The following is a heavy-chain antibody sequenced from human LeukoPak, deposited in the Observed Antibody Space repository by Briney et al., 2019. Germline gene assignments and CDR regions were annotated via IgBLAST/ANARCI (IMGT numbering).Heavy chain of an antibody. CDR3: ARVLRGFTYGKSDY. CDR2: ISDSDSST. CDR1: GFTFSSHG. V-gene: IGHV3-23*01. Sequence: GGSLRLSCAASGFTFSSHGMSWVRQAPGKGLEWVSGISDSDSSTYYAYSVKGRFTISRDNSKNTLYLQMNNLRAADTAVYFCARVLRGFTYGKSDYWGPGTLVTVSS. J-gene: IGHJ4*02. D-gene: IGHD5-18*01.